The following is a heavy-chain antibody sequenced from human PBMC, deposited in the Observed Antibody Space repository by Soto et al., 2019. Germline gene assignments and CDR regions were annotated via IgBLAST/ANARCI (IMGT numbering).Heavy chain of an antibody. J-gene: IGHJ6*01. CDR1: GGSISSGGYY. Sequence: QVQLQESGPGLVKPSQTLSLTCTVSGGSISSGGYYWSWIRQHPGKGLEWIGYIYYSGSTYYNPSLTSRVNISVDTSKNQFSLKLSSVTAADTAVYYCARGDSYGIYGMDVWGQGTTVTVSS. V-gene: IGHV4-31*03. CDR3: ARGDSYGIYGMDV. CDR2: IYYSGST. D-gene: IGHD5-18*01.